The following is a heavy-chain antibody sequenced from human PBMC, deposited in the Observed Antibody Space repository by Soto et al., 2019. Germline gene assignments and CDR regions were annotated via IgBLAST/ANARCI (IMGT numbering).Heavy chain of an antibody. CDR1: EYNFPDFW. CDR3: ARYGSDFWSGYYSDYYGMDV. D-gene: IGHD3-3*01. CDR2: IYPGDSDT. Sequence: GESLKISCKGSEYNFPDFWIGWVRQMPGKGLEWMGIIYPGDSDTRYSPSFQGQVTISADKSISTTYLQWSSLKASDTAMYYCARYGSDFWSGYYSDYYGMDVWGQGTTVTVSS. J-gene: IGHJ6*02. V-gene: IGHV5-51*01.